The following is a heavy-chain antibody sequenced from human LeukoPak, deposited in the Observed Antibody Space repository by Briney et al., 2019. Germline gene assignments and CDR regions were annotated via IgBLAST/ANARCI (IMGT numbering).Heavy chain of an antibody. Sequence: GGSLRLSCAASGFTFSSYAMSWVRQAPGKGLEWVSGISGSGSNTYYADSVKGRFTISRDNSKNTLYLQMSSLRAEDTAVYYCATVLPWHYYCGMDVWGQGTTVTVSS. J-gene: IGHJ6*02. CDR2: ISGSGSNT. CDR1: GFTFSSYA. CDR3: ATVLPWHYYCGMDV. D-gene: IGHD3-16*01. V-gene: IGHV3-23*01.